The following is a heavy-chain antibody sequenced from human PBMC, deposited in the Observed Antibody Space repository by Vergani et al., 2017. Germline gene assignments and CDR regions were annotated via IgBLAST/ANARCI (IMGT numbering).Heavy chain of an antibody. CDR2: ISGSGGST. V-gene: IGHV3-23*01. Sequence: EVQLLESGGGLVQPGGSLRLSCAASGFTFSSYAMSWVRQAPGKGLEWVSAISGSGGSTYYADSVKGRFTISRDNSKNTLYLQMNSLGAEDTAVYYCAKGGEGYCSSTSCAHYYYYYMDVWGKGTTVTVSS. D-gene: IGHD2-2*01. CDR3: AKGGEGYCSSTSCAHYYYYYMDV. J-gene: IGHJ6*03. CDR1: GFTFSSYA.